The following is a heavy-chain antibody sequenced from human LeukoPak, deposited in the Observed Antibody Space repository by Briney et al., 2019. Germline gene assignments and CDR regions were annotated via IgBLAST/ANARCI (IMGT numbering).Heavy chain of an antibody. CDR3: AKQASSHLEAYFDY. D-gene: IGHD6-13*01. CDR2: ISHSGGST. CDR1: GFTFSSYA. J-gene: IGHJ4*02. V-gene: IGHV3-23*01. Sequence: GGSLRLSCAASGFTFSSYAMSWVRQAPGKGLEWVSAISHSGGSTYYADSVKGRFTASRDNSKNTLYLQMNSLRAEDTAVYYCAKQASSHLEAYFDYWGQGTLVTVSS.